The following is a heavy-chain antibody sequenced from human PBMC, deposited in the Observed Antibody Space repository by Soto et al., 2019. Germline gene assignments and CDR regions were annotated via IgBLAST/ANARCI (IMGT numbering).Heavy chain of an antibody. CDR3: ARDDEYSGNGMDV. V-gene: IGHV3-33*01. J-gene: IGHJ6*02. CDR1: GFTFSNYG. D-gene: IGHD3-10*01. CDR2: ILNDGSNR. Sequence: QVQLVESGGGVVQPGRSLRLSCAASGFTFSNYGMHWVRQAPGKGLEWVAVILNDGSNRYHADSVKDRFTISRDNSKNMLYLQINSLRAEDTAVYYCARDDEYSGNGMDVWGQGTTFTVS.